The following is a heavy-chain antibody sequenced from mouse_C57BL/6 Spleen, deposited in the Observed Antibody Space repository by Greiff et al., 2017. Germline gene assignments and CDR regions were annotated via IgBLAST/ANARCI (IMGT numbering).Heavy chain of an antibody. V-gene: IGHV1-55*01. Sequence: QVQLQQPGAELVMPGASVKLSCKASGYTFTSYWMHWVKQRPGQGLEWIGDIYPGSGSTNYNEKFKSKATLTVDTSSSTAYMQLSSLTSEDSAVYYCAREEGQRDWFAYWGQGTLVTVSA. CDR1: GYTFTSYW. J-gene: IGHJ3*01. CDR2: IYPGSGST. CDR3: AREEGQRDWFAY.